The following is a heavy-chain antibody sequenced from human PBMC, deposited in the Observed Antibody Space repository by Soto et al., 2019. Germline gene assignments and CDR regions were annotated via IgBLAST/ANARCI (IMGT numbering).Heavy chain of an antibody. V-gene: IGHV1-69*13. J-gene: IGHJ6*02. Sequence: SVKVSCKASGGTDTNYVISWVRQAPGQGLEWMGGIFPKFGTTYSAQKLQDRLTITADESTSTVYMQLSSLRLDDTAVYYCEAEMTFGKLSVVWGQGTTVTVSS. CDR3: EAEMTFGKLSVV. CDR1: GGTDTNYV. CDR2: IFPKFGTT. D-gene: IGHD3-16*02.